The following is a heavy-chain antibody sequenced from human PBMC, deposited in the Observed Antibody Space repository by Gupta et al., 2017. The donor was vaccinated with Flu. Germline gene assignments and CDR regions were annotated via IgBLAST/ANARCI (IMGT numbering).Heavy chain of an antibody. CDR2: IRSKANGGTT. V-gene: IGHV3-49*04. D-gene: IGHD3-22*01. Sequence: EVQLVESGGDSVHPGRSLRLSCTASGFNFGDYAMTWVRQAPGKGLEGVGFIRSKANGGTTEYAASVKGRFTISRDDSKSIAYLQMNSLKTEDTAVYYCAHDTSGYAYAFDIWGQGTMVTVSS. CDR3: AHDTSGYAYAFDI. J-gene: IGHJ3*02. CDR1: GFNFGDYA.